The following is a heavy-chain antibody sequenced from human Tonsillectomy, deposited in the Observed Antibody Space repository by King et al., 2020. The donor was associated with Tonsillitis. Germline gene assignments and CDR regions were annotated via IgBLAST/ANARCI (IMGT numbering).Heavy chain of an antibody. CDR1: GGSLGSGGYS. V-gene: IGHV4-30-4*07. CDR3: ARSPGSGGYGYYFDY. J-gene: IGHJ4*02. D-gene: IGHD3-22*01. Sequence: VQLQESGPGLVKPSETLSLTCGVSGGSLGSGGYSWTWVRQTPGKGLEWMGHIYYSGTTSYNPSLRSRVTMSVDTSKNQFSLKLSSVTAADTAVYYCARSPGSGGYGYYFDYWGQGTLVAVSS. CDR2: IYYSGTT.